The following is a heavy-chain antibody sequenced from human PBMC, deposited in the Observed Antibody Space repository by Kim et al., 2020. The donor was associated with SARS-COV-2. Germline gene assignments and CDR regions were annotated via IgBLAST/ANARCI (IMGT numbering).Heavy chain of an antibody. V-gene: IGHV5-51*01. CDR1: GYSFSSYW. J-gene: IGHJ3*02. CDR3: ARQTLNSIFFGGAFDI. D-gene: IGHD3-10*01. Sequence: GESLKISCKGSGYSFSSYWIGWVRQMPGKGLEWMGLIYPYDSETIYSPSFRGQVTISADKSISTAYLQWSSLKASDAAMYYCARQTLNSIFFGGAFDIWGQGTMVTVSA. CDR2: IYPYDSET.